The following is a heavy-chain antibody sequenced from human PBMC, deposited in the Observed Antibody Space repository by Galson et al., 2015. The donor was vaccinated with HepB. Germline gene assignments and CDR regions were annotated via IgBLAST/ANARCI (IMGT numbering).Heavy chain of an antibody. Sequence: SLRLSCAASGFTFSSYGMHWVRQAPGKGLEWVAVISYDGSNKYYADSVKGRFTISRDNSKNTLYLQMNSLRAEDTAVYYCAKGYDSSGYYGYWGQGTLVTVSS. D-gene: IGHD3-22*01. CDR1: GFTFSSYG. J-gene: IGHJ4*02. CDR3: AKGYDSSGYYGY. V-gene: IGHV3-30*18. CDR2: ISYDGSNK.